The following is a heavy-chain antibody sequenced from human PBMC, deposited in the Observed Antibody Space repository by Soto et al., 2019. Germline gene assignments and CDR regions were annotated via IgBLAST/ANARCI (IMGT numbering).Heavy chain of an antibody. Sequence: ESLKISCKGSRDSFSSYWIAWVRQMPGKGLEWMGIIYPGDSDTRYSPSFQGQVTISADKSISTAYLQWSSLKASDTAMYYCARQPATFASGTHADRGLDYWGQGTLVTVSS. CDR2: IYPGDSDT. J-gene: IGHJ4*02. D-gene: IGHD3-10*01. CDR1: RDSFSSYW. V-gene: IGHV5-51*01. CDR3: ARQPATFASGTHADRGLDY.